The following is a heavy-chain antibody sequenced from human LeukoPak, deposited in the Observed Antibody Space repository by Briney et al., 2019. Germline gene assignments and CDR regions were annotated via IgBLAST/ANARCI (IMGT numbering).Heavy chain of an antibody. V-gene: IGHV1-69*13. J-gene: IGHJ4*02. CDR2: IIPIFGTA. CDR1: GGTFSSYA. CDR3: AREADYDFWSGISRAFDY. D-gene: IGHD3-3*01. Sequence: SVKVSCKASGGTFSSYAISWVRQAPGQGLEWMGGIIPIFGTANYAQKFQGRVTITADESTSTAYMELSSLRSKDTAVYYCAREADYDFWSGISRAFDYWGQGTLVTVSS.